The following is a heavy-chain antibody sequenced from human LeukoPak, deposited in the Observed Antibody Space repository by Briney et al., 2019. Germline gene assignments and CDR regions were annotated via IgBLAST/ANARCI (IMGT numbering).Heavy chain of an antibody. V-gene: IGHV4-61*02. CDR2: IYTSGST. CDR1: GGSISSGSYY. D-gene: IGHD5-12*01. Sequence: SETLSLTCTVSGGSISSGSYYWSWIRQPAGKGLEWIGRIYTSGSTNYNPALKSRVTISVDTSKNQFSLKLSSVTAADTAVYYWARGIGAGVIGWGQGTLVTVSS. J-gene: IGHJ4*02. CDR3: ARGIGAGVIG.